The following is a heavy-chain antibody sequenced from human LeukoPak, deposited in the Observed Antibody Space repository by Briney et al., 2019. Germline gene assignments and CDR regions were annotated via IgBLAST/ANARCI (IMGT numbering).Heavy chain of an antibody. V-gene: IGHV4-59*01. CDR2: IYYSGST. Sequence: SETLSLTCTVSGGSISSYYWSWIRQPQGKGLEWIGYIYYSGSTNYNPSLKSRVTIPVDTSKNQFSLKLSSVTAADTAVYYCARVYGDYVYYYYYYMDVWGKGTTVTVSS. D-gene: IGHD4-17*01. CDR1: GGSISSYY. CDR3: ARVYGDYVYYYYYYMDV. J-gene: IGHJ6*03.